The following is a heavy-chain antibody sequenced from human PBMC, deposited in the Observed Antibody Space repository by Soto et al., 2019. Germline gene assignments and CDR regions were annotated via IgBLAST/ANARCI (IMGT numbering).Heavy chain of an antibody. CDR1: GGSISSSSYY. V-gene: IGHV4-39*01. Sequence: SETLSLTCTVSGGSISSSSYYWGWIRHPPGKGLEWIGSIYYSGSTYYNPSLKSRVTISVDTSKNQFSLKLSSVTAADTAVYYCARQTAQLPDYWGQGTLVTVST. CDR3: ARQTAQLPDY. CDR2: IYYSGST. J-gene: IGHJ4*02. D-gene: IGHD2-21*02.